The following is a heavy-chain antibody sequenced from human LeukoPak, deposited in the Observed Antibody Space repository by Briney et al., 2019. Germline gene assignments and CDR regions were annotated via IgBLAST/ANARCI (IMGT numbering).Heavy chain of an antibody. CDR3: ARVRRAAAIRWFDP. CDR1: GGSFSGYY. D-gene: IGHD6-13*01. Sequence: SETLSLTCAVYGGSFSGYYWSWIRQPPGKRLEWIGEINHSGSTNYNPSLKSRVTISVDTSKNQLSLKLSSVTAADTAVYYCARVRRAAAIRWFDPWGQGTLVTVSS. CDR2: INHSGST. J-gene: IGHJ5*02. V-gene: IGHV4-34*01.